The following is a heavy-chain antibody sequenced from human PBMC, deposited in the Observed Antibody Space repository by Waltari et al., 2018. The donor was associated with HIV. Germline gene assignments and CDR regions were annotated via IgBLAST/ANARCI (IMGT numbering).Heavy chain of an antibody. J-gene: IGHJ6*02. V-gene: IGHV3-33*05. CDR2: LSYDGSDK. Sequence: QVQLVESGGGVVQPGRSLRLSCAASGFTFSNHGMPWLRQAPGKGLGGVAVLSYDGSDKYYADSVGGRFTISRDNSKNTLYLQMNNLRAEDTAVYFCARRGVLTYYYTMDVWGQGTTVTVSS. CDR3: ARRGVLTYYYTMDV. CDR1: GFTFSNHG. D-gene: IGHD3-10*01.